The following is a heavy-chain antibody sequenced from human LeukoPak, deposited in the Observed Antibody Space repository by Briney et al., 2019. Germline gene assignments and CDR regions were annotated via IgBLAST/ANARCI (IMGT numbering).Heavy chain of an antibody. V-gene: IGHV3-48*03. D-gene: IGHD1/OR15-1a*01. CDR3: AKVLGITGTTGFDY. Sequence: GGSLRLSCAASGFTFSSYEMNWVRQAPGKGLEWVSYISSSGSTIYYADSVKGRFTISRDNAKNSLYLQMNSLRAEDTAVYYCAKVLGITGTTGFDYWGQGTLVTVSS. CDR1: GFTFSSYE. J-gene: IGHJ4*02. CDR2: ISSSGSTI.